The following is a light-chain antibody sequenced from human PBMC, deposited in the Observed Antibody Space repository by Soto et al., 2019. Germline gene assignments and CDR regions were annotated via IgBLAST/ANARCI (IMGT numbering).Light chain of an antibody. CDR3: QQLRMYPST. CDR1: QDIAIY. V-gene: IGKV1-9*01. CDR2: AAS. J-gene: IGKJ4*01. Sequence: IQWTQSPSSLSASVGGGVTITCRASQDIAIYLAWYQQKPGEAPKLLIYAASTLYGGVPSRFSGSGSGTDFALTITSLQAEDFATYYCQQLRMYPSTFGGGTKVDIK.